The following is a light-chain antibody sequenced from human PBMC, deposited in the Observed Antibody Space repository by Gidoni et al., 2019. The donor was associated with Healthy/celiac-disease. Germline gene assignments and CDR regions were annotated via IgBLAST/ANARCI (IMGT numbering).Light chain of an antibody. CDR1: SSDVGGYNY. Sequence: QSALTQPPSASGSPRQPVTISCTGTSSDVGGYNYVSWYQQHPGKAPKLMIYGVSKRPSGVPDRFSGSKSGNTASLTVFGIQAEDEDDYYCSSYAGSNTNYVFGTGTKVTVL. V-gene: IGLV2-8*01. CDR3: SSYAGSNTNYV. J-gene: IGLJ1*01. CDR2: GVS.